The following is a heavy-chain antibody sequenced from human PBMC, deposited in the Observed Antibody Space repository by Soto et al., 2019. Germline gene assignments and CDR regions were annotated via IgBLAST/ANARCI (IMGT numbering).Heavy chain of an antibody. CDR1: GYSFTSYW. V-gene: IGHV5-51*01. Sequence: GESLKISCKCSGYSFTSYWIGLVRQMPGKGLEWMGIIYPGDSDTRYSPSFQGQVTISADKSISTAYLQWSSLKASDTAMYYCARHGYGSDYYYYYMDVWGKGTTVTVSS. D-gene: IGHD3-10*01. J-gene: IGHJ6*03. CDR2: IYPGDSDT. CDR3: ARHGYGSDYYYYYMDV.